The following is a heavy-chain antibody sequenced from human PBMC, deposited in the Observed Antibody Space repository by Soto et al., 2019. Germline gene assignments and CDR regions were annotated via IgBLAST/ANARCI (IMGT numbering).Heavy chain of an antibody. CDR3: ARISAYHFDY. J-gene: IGHJ4*02. CDR1: GGSIRSNNW. CDR2: IYHSGVT. Sequence: SETLSLTXAVSGGSIRSNNWWSWVRQPPGKGLEWIGEIYHSGVTNYNPSLKSRVTISVDKSKNQFSLKLSSLTAADTAVYYCARISAYHFDYWGQGTLVTVS. D-gene: IGHD3-16*01. V-gene: IGHV4-4*02.